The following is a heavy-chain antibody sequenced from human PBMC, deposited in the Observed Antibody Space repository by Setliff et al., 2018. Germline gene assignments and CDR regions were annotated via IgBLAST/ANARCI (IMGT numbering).Heavy chain of an antibody. CDR1: GGAVSGDY. D-gene: IGHD3-16*01. CDR3: ARPPRGGRWYFDL. J-gene: IGHJ2*01. Sequence: SETLSLTCSVSGGAVSGDYWTWIRQPPGKGLEYIGYINYSGSTNYNPSLKSRVTISGDTSKNQFSLKLSSVTAADTAVYYCARPPRGGRWYFDLWGRGTLVTVSS. CDR2: INYSGST. V-gene: IGHV4-59*08.